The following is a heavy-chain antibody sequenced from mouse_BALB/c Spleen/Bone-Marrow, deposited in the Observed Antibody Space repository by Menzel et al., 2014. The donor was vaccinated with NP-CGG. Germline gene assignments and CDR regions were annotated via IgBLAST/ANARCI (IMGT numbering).Heavy chain of an antibody. J-gene: IGHJ2*01. CDR1: GYTFTNYW. V-gene: IGHV1-7*01. D-gene: IGHD2-1*01. CDR2: INPSTGYT. Sequence: QVQLQQSGAELAKPGAPVKMSCKASGYTFTNYWMHWVKQRPGQGLEWIGYINPSTGYTDYNQKFKGKATLTADKSSSTAYMQLSSLTSEDSAVYYCARSYGNYVDYWGQGTTLTVSS. CDR3: ARSYGNYVDY.